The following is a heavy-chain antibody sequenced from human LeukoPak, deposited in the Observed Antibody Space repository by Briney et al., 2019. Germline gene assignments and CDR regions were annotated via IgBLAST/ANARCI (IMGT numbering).Heavy chain of an antibody. CDR3: ARDVLGYCSSTSCYGTRGSSDY. CDR1: GYSFPRYG. J-gene: IGHJ4*02. V-gene: IGHV1-18*01. Sequence: LGSSVHVPRKASGYSFPRYGIRGLDQAPGKGLEGMGWGSAYKGNTNYAQKLQDRVTMTTDTSTSTAYMELRSLRSDDTAVYYCARDVLGYCSSTSCYGTRGSSDYWGQGTLVTVSS. D-gene: IGHD2-2*01. CDR2: GSAYKGNT.